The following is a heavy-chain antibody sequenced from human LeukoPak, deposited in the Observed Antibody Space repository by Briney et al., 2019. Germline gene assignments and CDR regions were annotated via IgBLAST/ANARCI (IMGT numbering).Heavy chain of an antibody. CDR1: GFTFSGYA. Sequence: GGSLRLSCAASGFTFSGYAMSWVRQAPGKGLEWVSGISARGGRIYYADSVKGRFTISRDNSKNTLYLQMNSLRAEDTAVYYCAKGQGSGPTDWFDPWGQGTLVTVSS. CDR3: AKGQGSGPTDWFDP. V-gene: IGHV3-23*01. J-gene: IGHJ5*02. D-gene: IGHD6-19*01. CDR2: ISARGGRI.